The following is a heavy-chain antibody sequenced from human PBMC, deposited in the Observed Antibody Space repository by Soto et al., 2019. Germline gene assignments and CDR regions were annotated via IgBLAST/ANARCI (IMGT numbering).Heavy chain of an antibody. Sequence: QVQLVQSGAEVKKPGSSVKVSCKASGGTFSSYAISWVRQAPGQGLEWMGGIIPIFGTANYAQKFQGRVTITADKSPSTAYMELSSLRSQDTAVYYCARAEMATTDYYYYGMDVWGQGTTVTVSS. D-gene: IGHD5-12*01. V-gene: IGHV1-69*06. CDR1: GGTFSSYA. J-gene: IGHJ6*02. CDR2: IIPIFGTA. CDR3: ARAEMATTDYYYYGMDV.